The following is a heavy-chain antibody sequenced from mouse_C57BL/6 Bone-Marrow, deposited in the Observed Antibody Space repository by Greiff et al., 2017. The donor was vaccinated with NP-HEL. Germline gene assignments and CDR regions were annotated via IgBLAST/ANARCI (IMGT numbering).Heavy chain of an antibody. V-gene: IGHV8-12*01. CDR2: IYWDDDK. Sequence: QVPLPFSFPGILQSSQTLSLTCSFSGFSLSTSGMGVSWIRQPSGKGLEWLAHIYWDDDKRYNPSLKSRLTISKDTSRNQVFLKITSVDTADTATYYCARRREAGYYDYYWYFDVWGTGTTVTVSS. J-gene: IGHJ1*03. D-gene: IGHD2-4*01. CDR3: ARRREAGYYDYYWYFDV. CDR1: GFSLSTSGMG.